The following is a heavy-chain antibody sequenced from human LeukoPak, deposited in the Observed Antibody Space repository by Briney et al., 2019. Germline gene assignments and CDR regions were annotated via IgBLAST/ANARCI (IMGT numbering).Heavy chain of an antibody. CDR1: GGSFSGYY. V-gene: IGHV4-34*01. J-gene: IGHJ4*02. Sequence: SETLSLTCAVYGGSFSGYYWSWIRQPPGKGLEWIGEINHSGSTNYNPSLKSRVTISVDTSKNQFSLKLSSVTAADTAVYYCARGRRGIVGYCSSTSCYTNRRYESDYWGQGTLVTVSP. CDR3: ARGRRGIVGYCSSTSCYTNRRYESDY. D-gene: IGHD2-2*02. CDR2: INHSGST.